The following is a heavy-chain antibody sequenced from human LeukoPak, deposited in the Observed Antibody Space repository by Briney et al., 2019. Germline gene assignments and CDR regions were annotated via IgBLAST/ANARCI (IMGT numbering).Heavy chain of an antibody. CDR1: GGSIRSYY. V-gene: IGHV4-59*01. CDR2: MYYSGST. CDR3: GGGGTYSQFDY. Sequence: SETLSLTCAVSGGSIRSYYWNWVQQPPGKGLEWIGYMYYSGSTNYNPSLKSRVTISGDTSNNQFSLKLNSVTAADTAVYYCGGGGTYSQFDYWGQGTLVTVSS. J-gene: IGHJ4*02. D-gene: IGHD1-26*01.